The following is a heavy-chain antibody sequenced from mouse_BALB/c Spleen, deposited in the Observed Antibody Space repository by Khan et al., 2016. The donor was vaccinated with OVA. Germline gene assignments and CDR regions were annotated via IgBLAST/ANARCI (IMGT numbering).Heavy chain of an antibody. V-gene: IGHV1-4*01. CDR1: GYTFTSYT. CDR2: INPSNGYT. Sequence: QVQLKQSGAELARPGAPVKMSCKASGYTFTSYTIHWIKKRPGQGLEWIGYINPSNGYTNYNQKFKDKATLTTDKSSTTAYLQLSSLTSDDSAVYNCVRDGAYHRNDGWFAYWGQGTLVTVSA. CDR3: VRDGAYHRNDGWFAY. J-gene: IGHJ3*01. D-gene: IGHD2-14*01.